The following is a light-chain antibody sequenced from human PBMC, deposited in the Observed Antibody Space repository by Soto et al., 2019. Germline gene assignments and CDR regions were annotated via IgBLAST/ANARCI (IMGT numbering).Light chain of an antibody. CDR3: QQYNNWPGT. V-gene: IGKV3-15*01. CDR2: GAS. CDR1: QSVSSN. Sequence: EIVMTQSPATLSVSPGERATLSCRASQSVSSNLAWYQQKPGQAPRLLIYGASTRATGMPARFSGSGSGTAFTLTISSLQSEDFAVYYCQQYNNWPGTFGQGTKVEIK. J-gene: IGKJ1*01.